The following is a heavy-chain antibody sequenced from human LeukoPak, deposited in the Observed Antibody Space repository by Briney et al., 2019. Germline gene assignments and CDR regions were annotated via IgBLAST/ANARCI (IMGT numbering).Heavy chain of an antibody. Sequence: GGSLRLSCAASGFTLSNYWMHWVRQAPGKGLVWVSRINSDGSATTYADSVKGRFTISRDNAKNTLYLQMNSLRAEDTAVYTCARVLRGYSSPYYYYGMDVWGQGTTVTVSS. CDR3: ARVLRGYSSPYYYYGMDV. CDR2: INSDGSAT. J-gene: IGHJ6*02. V-gene: IGHV3-74*01. D-gene: IGHD5-18*01. CDR1: GFTLSNYW.